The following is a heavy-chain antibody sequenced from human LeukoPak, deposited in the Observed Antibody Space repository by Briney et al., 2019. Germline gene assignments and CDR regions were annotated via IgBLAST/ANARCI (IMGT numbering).Heavy chain of an antibody. J-gene: IGHJ4*02. D-gene: IGHD3-10*02. CDR1: GFTFSSYV. CDR2: ISYDGSNK. Sequence: PGGSLRLSCAASGFTFSSYVLHWVRQAPGKGLEWVAVISYDGSNKYYANSVKGRFTISRDNSKNTLYLQMSSLRAEDTAVFYCARDLGVRGVLDYWGQGTLVTVSS. CDR3: ARDLGVRGVLDY. V-gene: IGHV3-30-3*01.